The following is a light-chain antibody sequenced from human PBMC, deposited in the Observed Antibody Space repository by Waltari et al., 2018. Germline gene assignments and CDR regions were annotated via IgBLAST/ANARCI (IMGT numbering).Light chain of an antibody. J-gene: IGLJ2*01. Sequence: QPALTQPPSASGSPGQSVTISCTGTSSDLGGYDFVPWYQHHPGQAPKLMIYEVSKRPSGVPDRFSGSKSGNTASLTVSGLQAEDEADYYCSSYVGSNNPVFGGGTKLTVL. V-gene: IGLV2-8*01. CDR3: SSYVGSNNPV. CDR2: EVS. CDR1: SSDLGGYDF.